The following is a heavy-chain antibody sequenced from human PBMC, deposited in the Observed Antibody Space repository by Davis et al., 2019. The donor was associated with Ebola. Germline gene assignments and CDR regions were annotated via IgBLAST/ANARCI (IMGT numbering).Heavy chain of an antibody. CDR1: GFTFSSYA. J-gene: IGHJ6*02. CDR3: ARDLRGSGSFWKSYYYYGMDV. D-gene: IGHD3-10*01. CDR2: ISYDGSNK. Sequence: GESLKISCAASGFTFSSYAMHWVRQAPGKGLEWVAVISYDGSNKYYADSVKGRFTISRDNSKNTLYLQMNSLRAEDTAVYYCARDLRGSGSFWKSYYYYGMDVWGQGTTVTVSS. V-gene: IGHV3-30-3*01.